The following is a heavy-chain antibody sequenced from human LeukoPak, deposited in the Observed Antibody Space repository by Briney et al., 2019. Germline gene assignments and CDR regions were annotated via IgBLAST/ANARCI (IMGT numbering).Heavy chain of an antibody. CDR3: AKDQDYSDY. Sequence: GGSLRLSCAASGFTFSSYGMHWVRQAPGKGLEWVAVISYDGSNKYYADSVKGRFTISRDNSKNTLYLQINSLRAEDTAVYYCAKDQDYSDYWGQGTLVTVSS. J-gene: IGHJ4*02. CDR2: ISYDGSNK. CDR1: GFTFSSYG. V-gene: IGHV3-30*18.